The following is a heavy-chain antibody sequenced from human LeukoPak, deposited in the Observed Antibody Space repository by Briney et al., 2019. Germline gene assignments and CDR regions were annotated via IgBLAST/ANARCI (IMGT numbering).Heavy chain of an antibody. CDR3: ARNRTGTFDF. Sequence: ASVKVSCKASGYTFRNYGINWVRQAPGQGLEWMGWISGDSYDTKYEEKLQGRVSMTTDMATNTAYMELRSLRSDDTAVYYCARNRTGTFDFWGQGTLVTVSS. J-gene: IGHJ4*02. CDR1: GYTFRNYG. CDR2: ISGDSYDT. V-gene: IGHV1-18*01. D-gene: IGHD3-10*01.